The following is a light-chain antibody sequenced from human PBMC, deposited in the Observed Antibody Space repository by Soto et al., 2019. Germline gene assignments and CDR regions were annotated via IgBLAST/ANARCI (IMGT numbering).Light chain of an antibody. CDR3: MQVLQTPFT. J-gene: IGKJ3*01. Sequence: DIVMTQSPLSLPVTPGEPASISCRSSQSLLHSNGYNYLNWYLQKPGQSPQLLIYLGSNRASGVPDRFSGSGSGTDFTLKISRVEAEDVGVYYCMQVLQTPFTFGPGTKVEIK. V-gene: IGKV2-28*01. CDR2: LGS. CDR1: QSLLHSNGYNY.